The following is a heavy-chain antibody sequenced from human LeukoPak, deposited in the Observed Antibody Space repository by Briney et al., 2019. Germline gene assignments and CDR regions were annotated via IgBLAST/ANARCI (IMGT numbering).Heavy chain of an antibody. D-gene: IGHD1-26*01. V-gene: IGHV3-21*01. CDR3: ARDSTPSGSYSRDAFDI. Sequence: PGGSLRLSCAASGFTFSSYSMNWVRQAPGKGLEWVSSISSSSSYIYYADSVKGRFTISRDNAKNSLYLQMNSLRAEDTAVYYCARDSTPSGSYSRDAFDIWGQGTMVTVSS. J-gene: IGHJ3*02. CDR2: ISSSSSYI. CDR1: GFTFSSYS.